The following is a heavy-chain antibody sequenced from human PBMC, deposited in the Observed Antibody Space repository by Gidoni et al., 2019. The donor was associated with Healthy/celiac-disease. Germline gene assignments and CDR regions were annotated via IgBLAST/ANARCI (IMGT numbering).Heavy chain of an antibody. CDR3: TRTGIAAAGTYYYYYGMDV. CDR2: IRSKAYGGTT. CDR1: GFTFGDYA. J-gene: IGHJ6*02. V-gene: IGHV3-49*03. D-gene: IGHD6-13*01. Sequence: EVQLVESGGGLVQPGRSLRLSCTASGFTFGDYAMSWFRQAPGKGLEWVGFIRSKAYGGTTEYAASVKGRFTISRDDSKSIAYLRMNSLKTEDTAVYYCTRTGIAAAGTYYYYYGMDVWGQGTTVTVSS.